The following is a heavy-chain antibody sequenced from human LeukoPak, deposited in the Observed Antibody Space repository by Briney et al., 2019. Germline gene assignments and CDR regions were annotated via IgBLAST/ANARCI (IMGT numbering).Heavy chain of an antibody. D-gene: IGHD1-26*01. CDR3: ARLSGSYSGYYYYMDV. CDR2: ISSSSSYI. CDR1: GFAFSSYS. J-gene: IGHJ6*03. Sequence: PGGSLRLSCAASGFAFSSYSMNWVRQAPGKGLEWVSSISSSSSYIYYADSVKGRFTISRDNAKNSLYLQMNSLRAEDTAVYYCARLSGSYSGYYYYMDVWGKGTTVTVSS. V-gene: IGHV3-21*01.